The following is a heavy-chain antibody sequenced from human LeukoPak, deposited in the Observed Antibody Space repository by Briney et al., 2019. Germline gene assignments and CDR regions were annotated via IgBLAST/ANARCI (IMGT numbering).Heavy chain of an antibody. V-gene: IGHV1-2*02. CDR1: GYTLTGYY. Sequence: ASVKASCKASGYTLTGYYLHWVRQAPGQGLEWMEWINPNTGATHSAQKFQGRITMTRDTSISTAYMDLSRLRSDDTAVYYCARDRVGSGWPRPYYFEVWGQGTLVTVSS. CDR3: ARDRVGSGWPRPYYFEV. J-gene: IGHJ4*02. CDR2: INPNTGAT. D-gene: IGHD6-19*01.